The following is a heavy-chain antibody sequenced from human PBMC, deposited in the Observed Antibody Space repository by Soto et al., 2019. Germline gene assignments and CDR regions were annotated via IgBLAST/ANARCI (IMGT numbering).Heavy chain of an antibody. CDR1: GYTFTSYG. J-gene: IGHJ4*02. V-gene: IGHV1-18*01. Sequence: GASVKVSCKASGYTFTSYGISWVRQAPGQGLEWMGWISAYNGNTNYAQKLQGRVTMTTDTSTSTAYMELRSLRSDDTAVYYCAARGFGAVAGLHFDYWGQGTLVTVSS. CDR3: AARGFGAVAGLHFDY. CDR2: ISAYNGNT. D-gene: IGHD6-19*01.